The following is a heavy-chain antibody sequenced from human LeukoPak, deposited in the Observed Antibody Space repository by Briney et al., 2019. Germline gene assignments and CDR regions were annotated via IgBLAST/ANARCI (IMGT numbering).Heavy chain of an antibody. J-gene: IGHJ3*02. CDR1: GFTFRSFS. CDR2: ISSTSNHK. CDR3: ATRVTADSYDASDI. Sequence: GGSLRLSCAASGFTFRSFSMTWVRQAPGKGLEWVASISSTSNHKYHADSVKGRFTISRDNDKNSLYLQMNSLRAEGTALYYCATRVTADSYDASDIWGQGTMVTVSS. D-gene: IGHD6-13*01. V-gene: IGHV3-21*06.